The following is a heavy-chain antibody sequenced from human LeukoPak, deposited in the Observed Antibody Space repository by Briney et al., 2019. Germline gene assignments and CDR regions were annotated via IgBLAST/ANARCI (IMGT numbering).Heavy chain of an antibody. CDR1: GFTFSTYG. Sequence: PGGSLRLSCAASGFTFSTYGMHWVRQVPGKGLELVATISFDGSNKYHSDSVKGRFTISRDNSKNTLYLQMNSLRAEDTAVYYCAKDGSSGFDYYFHYWGQGTLVTVSS. CDR3: AKDGSSGFDYYFHY. J-gene: IGHJ4*02. D-gene: IGHD5-12*01. CDR2: ISFDGSNK. V-gene: IGHV3-30*18.